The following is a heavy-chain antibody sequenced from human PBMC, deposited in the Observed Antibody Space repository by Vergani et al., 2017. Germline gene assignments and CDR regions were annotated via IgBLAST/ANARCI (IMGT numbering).Heavy chain of an antibody. Sequence: EVQLVESGGGLVKPGGSLRLSCAASGFTFSNAWMSWVRQAPGKGLEWVGRIKSKTDGGTTDYAAPVKGRFTISADKSISTAYLQWSSLKASDTAMYYCATAPSGSYWAGYFQHWGQGTLVTVSS. CDR2: IKSKTDGGTT. CDR3: ATAPSGSYWAGYFQH. V-gene: IGHV3-15*01. J-gene: IGHJ1*01. D-gene: IGHD1-26*01. CDR1: GFTFSNAW.